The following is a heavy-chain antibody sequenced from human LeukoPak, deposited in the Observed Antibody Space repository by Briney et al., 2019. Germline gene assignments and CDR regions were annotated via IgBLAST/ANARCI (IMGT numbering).Heavy chain of an antibody. CDR3: ARIYCSGGSCYRALFDY. J-gene: IGHJ4*02. CDR1: GGSISSSSYY. CDR2: IYYSGST. D-gene: IGHD2-15*01. V-gene: IGHV4-39*01. Sequence: SETLSLTCTVSGGSISSSSYYWGWIRQPPGKGLEWIGSIYYSGSTYYNPSLKSRVTISVDTFKNQFSLKLSSVTAADTAVYYCARIYCSGGSCYRALFDYWGQGTLVTVSS.